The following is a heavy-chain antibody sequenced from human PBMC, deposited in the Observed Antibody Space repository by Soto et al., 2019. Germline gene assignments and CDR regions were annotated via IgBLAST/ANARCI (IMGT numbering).Heavy chain of an antibody. V-gene: IGHV3-23*01. D-gene: IGHD3-9*01. CDR1: GFTFPNYA. J-gene: IGHJ3*02. CDR2: ISGRGGTT. CDR3: AKVQSLIIGAFDI. Sequence: VGSLRLSCAASGFTFPNYAISWLRQAPGKGLEWVSAISGRGGTTYYADSVKGRFTISRDTSKNTLYVQMNSLRAEDTAVYYCAKVQSLIIGAFDIWGQGTMVTVSS.